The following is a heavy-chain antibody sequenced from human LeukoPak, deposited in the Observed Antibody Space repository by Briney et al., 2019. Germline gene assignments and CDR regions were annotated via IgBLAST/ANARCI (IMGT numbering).Heavy chain of an antibody. CDR3: ARLGLVGATHFDY. V-gene: IGHV4-59*08. CDR2: IYYSGST. J-gene: IGHJ4*02. CDR1: GGSISFYY. D-gene: IGHD1-26*01. Sequence: PSETLSLTCTVSGGSISFYYWSWIRQPPGKGLEWIGYIYYSGSTNYNPSLKSRVTISVDTSKNQFSLKLSSVTAADTAVYYCARLGLVGATHFDYWGQGTLVTVSS.